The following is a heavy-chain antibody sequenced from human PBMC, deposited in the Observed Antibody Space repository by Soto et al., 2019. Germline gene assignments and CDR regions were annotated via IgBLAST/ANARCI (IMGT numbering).Heavy chain of an antibody. J-gene: IGHJ4*02. Sequence: GSSVKVACKASGYTLTGYYVHWLRQAPGQGLEWMGWINPNSGGTNYAQKFQGRVTMTRDTSISTAYMELSRLRSDDTAVYYCARAQFKHYYDSSGYYPDYWGQGTLVTVSS. CDR2: INPNSGGT. D-gene: IGHD3-22*01. CDR1: GYTLTGYY. CDR3: ARAQFKHYYDSSGYYPDY. V-gene: IGHV1-2*02.